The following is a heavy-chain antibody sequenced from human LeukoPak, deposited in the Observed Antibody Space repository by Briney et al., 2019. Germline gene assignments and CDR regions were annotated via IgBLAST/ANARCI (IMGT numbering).Heavy chain of an antibody. V-gene: IGHV4-39*01. CDR3: ARRQGNWHYFDY. CDR1: GGSMSSSCYY. D-gene: IGHD1-1*01. Sequence: SETLSLTCTVSGGSMSSSCYYWGWIRQPPAQGPEWIGSIYYSGSTYYNPSLKSRVTISVDTSKNQFSLKLSPVTAADTAVYYCARRQGNWHYFDYWGQGTLVTVSS. CDR2: IYYSGST. J-gene: IGHJ4*02.